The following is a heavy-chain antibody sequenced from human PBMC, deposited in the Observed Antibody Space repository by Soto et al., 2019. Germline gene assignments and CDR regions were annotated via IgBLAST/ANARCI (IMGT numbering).Heavy chain of an antibody. D-gene: IGHD2-15*01. Sequence: QVQLVQSGVEVKNPGASVRVSCKASAYPFTSDGIRWVRQAPGQGREWMGWISVYNGNTNYAREFQGRVTLTTDTSTSTAYMELRSLRSDDTAVYYCARGFLSVLPDYYYGLDVCGQGTTVIVSS. CDR3: ARGFLSVLPDYYYGLDV. V-gene: IGHV1-18*01. CDR1: AYPFTSDG. J-gene: IGHJ6*02. CDR2: ISVYNGNT.